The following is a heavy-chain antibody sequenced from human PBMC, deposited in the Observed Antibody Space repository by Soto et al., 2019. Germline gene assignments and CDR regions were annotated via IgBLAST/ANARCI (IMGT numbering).Heavy chain of an antibody. CDR3: ARARGGYYYGSGSYRYYYYYYMDV. J-gene: IGHJ6*03. CDR1: GYTFTSYD. V-gene: IGHV1-8*01. Sequence: EASVKVSCKASGYTFTSYDINWVRQATGQGLEWMGWMNPNSGNTGYAQKFQGRVTMTRNTSISTAYMELSSLRSEDTAVYYCARARGGYYYGSGSYRYYYYYYMDVWGKGTTVTVSS. CDR2: MNPNSGNT. D-gene: IGHD3-10*01.